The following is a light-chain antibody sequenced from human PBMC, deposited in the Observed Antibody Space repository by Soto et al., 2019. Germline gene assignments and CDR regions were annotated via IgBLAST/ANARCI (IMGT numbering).Light chain of an antibody. Sequence: DIQLTQSPAFLSASVGDRVTITCRASQGISSYLAWYQQRPGKAPNLLIYTASTLQSGVPSRFSGSGSGTECTLTISSLPPEDFATYYCQQRHSYPITFGQGTRLEI. CDR3: QQRHSYPIT. J-gene: IGKJ5*01. CDR1: QGISSY. CDR2: TAS. V-gene: IGKV1-9*01.